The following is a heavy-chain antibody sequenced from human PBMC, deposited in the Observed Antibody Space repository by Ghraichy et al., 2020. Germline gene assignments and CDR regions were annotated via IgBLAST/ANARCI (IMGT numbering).Heavy chain of an antibody. D-gene: IGHD5-12*01. CDR3: ARGRYSGYDWPGRIDY. Sequence: SETLSLTCTVSGGSISSYYWSWIRQPPGKGLEWIGYIYTSGSTNYNPSLKSRVTISVDTSKNQFSLKLSSVTAADTAVYYCARGRYSGYDWPGRIDYLGQGTLVTVSS. J-gene: IGHJ4*02. V-gene: IGHV4-4*09. CDR1: GGSISSYY. CDR2: IYTSGST.